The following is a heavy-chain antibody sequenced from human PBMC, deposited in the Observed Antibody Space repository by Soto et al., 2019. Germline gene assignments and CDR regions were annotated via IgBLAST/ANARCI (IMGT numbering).Heavy chain of an antibody. CDR1: GGSIRSDDHY. J-gene: IGHJ4*02. D-gene: IGHD6-13*01. CDR2: IHYSGST. Sequence: QVHLQESGPGLVKPSQTLSLTCTVSGGSIRSDDHYWSWVRQAPGKGLEWIGHIHYSGSTYYNLSLKSRVTISPDTSENQFSLKLSSVTAADTAVYYCARYDSRTWYSYYFDYWGQGTLVTVSS. CDR3: ARYDSRTWYSYYFDY. V-gene: IGHV4-30-4*01.